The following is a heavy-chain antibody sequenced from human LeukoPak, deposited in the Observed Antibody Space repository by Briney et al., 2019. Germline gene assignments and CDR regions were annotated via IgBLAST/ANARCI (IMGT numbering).Heavy chain of an antibody. V-gene: IGHV4-39*01. D-gene: IGHD6-19*01. J-gene: IGHJ4*02. CDR2: ISYSGST. CDR1: SDSISSSRFY. CDR3: ARNVGWYSHDN. Sequence: SETLSLTCTVSSDSISSSRFYGGWIRQPPGRGLEWIATISYSGSTYYNPSLRSRVTMSIDTSKNQLSLKLSSATAADTAVYYCARNVGWYSHDNWGQGTLVTVSS.